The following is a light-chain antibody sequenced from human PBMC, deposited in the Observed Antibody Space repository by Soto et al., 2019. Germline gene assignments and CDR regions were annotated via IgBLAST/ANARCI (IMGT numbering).Light chain of an antibody. Sequence: QSVLTQPASVSGSPGQSITISCTGTSXDVGSYNYVSWYQHHPGKAPRLIIHASSNRPSGVSHRFSGSRSGNTASLTISGLQAEDEADYYCSSYTSGTTLYVFGTGTKVTVL. CDR1: SXDVGSYNY. V-gene: IGLV2-14*01. CDR2: ASS. CDR3: SSYTSGTTLYV. J-gene: IGLJ1*01.